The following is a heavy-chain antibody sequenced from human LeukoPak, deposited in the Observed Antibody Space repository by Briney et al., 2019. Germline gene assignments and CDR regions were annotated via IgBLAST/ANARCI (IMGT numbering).Heavy chain of an antibody. D-gene: IGHD6-13*01. CDR1: GFTVSSNY. CDR2: IYSGGST. V-gene: IGHV3-53*01. J-gene: IGHJ3*02. Sequence: PGGSLRLSCAASGFTVSSNYMSWVRQAPGKGLEWVPVIYSGGSTYYADSVKGRFTISRDNSKNTLYLQMNSLRAEDTAVYYCARDPGYSSSWYNAFDIWGQGTMVTVSS. CDR3: ARDPGYSSSWYNAFDI.